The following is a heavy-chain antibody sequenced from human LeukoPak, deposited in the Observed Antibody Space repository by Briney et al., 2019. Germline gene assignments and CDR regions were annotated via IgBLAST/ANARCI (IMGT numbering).Heavy chain of an antibody. J-gene: IGHJ5*02. CDR2: IDPSDSYT. D-gene: IGHD3-22*01. CDR1: GYSFTSYW. CDR3: ARDRDPFNWFDP. Sequence: GESLQISCQGSGYSFTSYWISWVRQMPGKGLEWMGRIDPSDSYTNYSPSFQGHVTISADKSISTAYLQRSSLKASDTAMYYCARDRDPFNWFDPWGQGTLVTVSS. V-gene: IGHV5-10-1*01.